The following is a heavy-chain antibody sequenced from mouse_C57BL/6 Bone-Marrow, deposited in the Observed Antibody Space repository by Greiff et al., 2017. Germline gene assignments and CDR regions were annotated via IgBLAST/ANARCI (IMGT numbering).Heavy chain of an antibody. CDR2: ISYSGST. V-gene: IGHV3-8*01. Sequence: EVQLQESGPGLAKPSQTLSLTCSVTGYSITSDYWNWIRKFPGNKLEYMGYISYSGSTYYNPSLKSRISITRDTSKNQYYLQLNSGTSEETATYYCARDGYYGSRYGYFDVWGTGTTVTVSS. J-gene: IGHJ1*03. CDR3: ARDGYYGSRYGYFDV. D-gene: IGHD1-1*01. CDR1: GYSITSDY.